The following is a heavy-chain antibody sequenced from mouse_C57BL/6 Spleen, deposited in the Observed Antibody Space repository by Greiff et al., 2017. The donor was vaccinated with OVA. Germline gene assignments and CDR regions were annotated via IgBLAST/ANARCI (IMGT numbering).Heavy chain of an antibody. J-gene: IGHJ4*01. CDR3: ARELSLYAMDY. Sequence: QVQLQQPGAELVKPGASVKLSCKASGYTFTSYWMHWVKQRPGQGLEWIGMIHPNSGSTNYNEKFKSKATLTVDKSSSTAYMQLSSLTSEDSAVYYCARELSLYAMDYWGQGTSVTVSS. D-gene: IGHD1-1*01. V-gene: IGHV1-64*01. CDR1: GYTFTSYW. CDR2: IHPNSGST.